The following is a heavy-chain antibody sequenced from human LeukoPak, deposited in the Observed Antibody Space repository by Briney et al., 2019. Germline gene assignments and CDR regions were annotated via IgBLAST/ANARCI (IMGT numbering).Heavy chain of an antibody. CDR1: GFTYGNFW. CDR2: IHPEGDEK. CDR3: ARGDAFSGDH. J-gene: IGHJ4*02. Sequence: GGSLRLSCVASGFTYGNFWMSWVRHSPGRGLEWVANIHPEGDEKYHVESVMGRFTISRDNAESSLFLQMNGLRAEDTAVYYCARGDAFSGDHWGQGTLVTLSS. V-gene: IGHV3-7*04.